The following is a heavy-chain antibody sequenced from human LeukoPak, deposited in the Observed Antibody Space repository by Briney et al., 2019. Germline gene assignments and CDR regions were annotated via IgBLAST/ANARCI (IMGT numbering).Heavy chain of an antibody. D-gene: IGHD2-21*01. CDR1: GFTFSSYA. CDR3: AKELVISILGSDAFDI. Sequence: GGSLRLSCAASGFTFSSYAMSWVRQAPGKGLEWVSAISGSGGSTYYADSVKGRFTISRDNSENTLYLQMHSLRAEDTAVYYCAKELVISILGSDAFDIWGQGTMVTVSS. CDR2: ISGSGGST. V-gene: IGHV3-23*01. J-gene: IGHJ3*02.